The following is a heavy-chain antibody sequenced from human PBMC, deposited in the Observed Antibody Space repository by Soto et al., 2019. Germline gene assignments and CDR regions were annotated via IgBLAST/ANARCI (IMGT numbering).Heavy chain of an antibody. V-gene: IGHV4-31*03. CDR3: ARYSSSWYWFDP. J-gene: IGHJ5*02. Sequence: TLSLTCTVSGGSISSGGYYWSWIRQHPGKGLEWIGYIYSSGSTYYNPSLKSRVTISVDTSKNQFSLKLSSVTAADTAVYYCARYSSSWYWFDPWGQGTLVTVSS. CDR1: GGSISSGGYY. CDR2: IYSSGST. D-gene: IGHD6-13*01.